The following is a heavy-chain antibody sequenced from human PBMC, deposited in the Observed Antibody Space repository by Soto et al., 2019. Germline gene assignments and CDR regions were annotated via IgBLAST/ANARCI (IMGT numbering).Heavy chain of an antibody. CDR3: ARGGGWRWTPP. CDR2: ITPGGSA. CDR1: GGSLSGYC. V-gene: IGHV4-34*01. J-gene: IGHJ4*02. D-gene: IGHD3-3*01. Sequence: QVQLQQRGAGLLKPSKTLSLTCGVYGGSLSGYCWSWIRQLPGKGLEWIGEITPGGSAAYHPSLRRRAAISLDTSKNQISLEMNSVTVADTGVYYCARGGGWRWTPPWGQGTLVTVPS.